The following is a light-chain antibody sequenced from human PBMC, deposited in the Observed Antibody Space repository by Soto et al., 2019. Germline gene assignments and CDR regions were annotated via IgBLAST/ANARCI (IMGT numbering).Light chain of an antibody. CDR3: QQTYSPPAT. V-gene: IGKV1-39*01. CDR2: EAS. CDR1: QSIDTH. J-gene: IGKJ1*01. Sequence: DIRMTQSPSSLSASVGDRVTIACRASQSIDTHLNWYQQHPGKAPNALIYEASNLQGEVPSRFSGSGSGTDFTLTISGLQPDDSATYYCQQTYSPPATFGQGTKVEIK.